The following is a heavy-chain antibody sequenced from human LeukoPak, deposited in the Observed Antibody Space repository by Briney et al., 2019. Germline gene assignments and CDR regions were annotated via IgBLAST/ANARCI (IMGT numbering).Heavy chain of an antibody. D-gene: IGHD5-18*01. CDR2: VYYSGTP. Sequence: SETLSLTCTVSGGSINVTYYYWGWIRQTPGKGLEWIGSVYYSGTPYYNPSLKSRVTISVDTSKNQFSLKLTSVTAADTAVYYCATESWIPGEDYWGQGTLVTVSS. CDR3: ATESWIPGEDY. J-gene: IGHJ4*02. CDR1: GGSINVTYYY. V-gene: IGHV4-39*01.